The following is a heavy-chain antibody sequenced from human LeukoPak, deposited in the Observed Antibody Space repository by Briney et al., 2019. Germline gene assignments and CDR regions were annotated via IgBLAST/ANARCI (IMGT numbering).Heavy chain of an antibody. CDR2: IKQDGSEK. J-gene: IGHJ6*04. CDR1: GFTSSSYA. CDR3: AELGITMIGGV. D-gene: IGHD3-10*02. Sequence: QSGGSLRLSCAASGFTSSSYAMHWVRQAPGKGLEWVANIKQDGSEKNYVGSVKGRFTIARDNAKNSLYLQMNSLRAEDTAVYYCAELGITMIGGVWGKGTTVTISS. V-gene: IGHV3-7*01.